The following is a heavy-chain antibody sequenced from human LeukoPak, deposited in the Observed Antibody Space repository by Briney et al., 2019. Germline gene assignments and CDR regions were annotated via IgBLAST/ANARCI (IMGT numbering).Heavy chain of an antibody. CDR1: GYTLTELS. D-gene: IGHD3-16*02. Sequence: ASVKVSCKVSGYTLTELSMHWVRQAPGKGLQWMGGFDPQHGETIYAQKFQGRVTMTEDTSTDTAYMELSSLRSEDTAVYYCARGRFRGLSPLGGYNYWGQGTLVTVSS. J-gene: IGHJ4*02. CDR3: ARGRFRGLSPLGGYNY. CDR2: FDPQHGET. V-gene: IGHV1-24*01.